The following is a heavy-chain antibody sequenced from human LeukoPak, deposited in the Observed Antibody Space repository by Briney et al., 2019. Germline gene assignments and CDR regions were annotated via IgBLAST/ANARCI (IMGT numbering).Heavy chain of an antibody. CDR2: IYYTGTT. CDR3: ARAAWRGTNSRDAFDI. D-gene: IGHD4/OR15-4a*01. V-gene: IGHV4-31*11. J-gene: IGHJ3*02. Sequence: SETLSLTCAVYGGPLSDYYWSWIRQPPGKGLEWIGYIYYTGTTYYNPSLKSRITISVDTSKDQFSLNLSSMTAADTAVYYCARAAWRGTNSRDAFDIWGQGTVVTVSS. CDR1: GGPLSDYY.